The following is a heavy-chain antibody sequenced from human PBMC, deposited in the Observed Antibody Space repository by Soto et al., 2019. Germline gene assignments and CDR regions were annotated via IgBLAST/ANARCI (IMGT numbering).Heavy chain of an antibody. J-gene: IGHJ6*02. CDR2: INPNSGGT. V-gene: IGHV1-2*02. D-gene: IGHD6-13*01. Sequence: GVPVQVSCPASVYTLPGYYMHWVRQAPGQGLEWMGWINPNSGGTNYAQKFQGRVTMTRGTSISTAYMELSRLRSDDTAVYYCARDPYSSSRYVRYYYYYGMDVWGHGTKVTVSS. CDR3: ARDPYSSSRYVRYYYYYGMDV. CDR1: VYTLPGYY.